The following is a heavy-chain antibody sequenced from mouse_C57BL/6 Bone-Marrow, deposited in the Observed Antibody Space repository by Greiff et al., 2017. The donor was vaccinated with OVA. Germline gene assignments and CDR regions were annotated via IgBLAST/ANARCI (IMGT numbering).Heavy chain of an antibody. Sequence: QVQLQQSGAELVKPGASVKLSCTASGYTFTEYPIHWVKQRSGQGLAWIGWFYTGSGSNKYNEKFKDTATLTAVTSYSTVYMELSRLTSEDAAGYCWSRHEERRRWFAYWGQGTLVTVSA. CDR1: GYTFTEYP. V-gene: IGHV1-62-2*01. J-gene: IGHJ3*01. CDR2: FYTGSGSN. CDR3: SRHEERRRWFAY.